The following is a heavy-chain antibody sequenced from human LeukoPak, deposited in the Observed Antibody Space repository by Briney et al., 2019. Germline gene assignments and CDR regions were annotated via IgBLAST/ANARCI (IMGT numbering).Heavy chain of an antibody. CDR1: GYTFTSYY. D-gene: IGHD2-15*01. CDR2: INPSGGST. Sequence: ASVTVSCTASGYTFTSYYMHWVRQAPGQGLEWMGIINPSGGSTNYAQKFQGRVTMTRDTSTSTVYMELSSLRSEDTAVYYCARDKFQVVVAATRGFDPWGQGTLVTVSS. V-gene: IGHV1-46*01. CDR3: ARDKFQVVVAATRGFDP. J-gene: IGHJ5*02.